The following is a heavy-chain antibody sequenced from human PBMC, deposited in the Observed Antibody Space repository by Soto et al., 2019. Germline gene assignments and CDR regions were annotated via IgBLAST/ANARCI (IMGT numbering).Heavy chain of an antibody. J-gene: IGHJ6*03. Sequence: GGSLRLSCAASGFTFSSYGMRWVRQAPGKGPEWVAVISYDGSNKYYADSVKGRFTISRDNSKNTLYLQMNSLRAEDTAVYYCAKDAMDIVVVPAAMGPVLNYYYYYMDVWGKGTTVTVSS. D-gene: IGHD2-2*03. CDR1: GFTFSSYG. V-gene: IGHV3-30*18. CDR3: AKDAMDIVVVPAAMGPVLNYYYYYMDV. CDR2: ISYDGSNK.